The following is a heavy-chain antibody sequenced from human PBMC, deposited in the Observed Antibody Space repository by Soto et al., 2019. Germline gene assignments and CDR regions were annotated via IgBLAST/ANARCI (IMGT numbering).Heavy chain of an antibody. CDR1: GGTFSSYA. D-gene: IGHD3-10*01. J-gene: IGHJ6*02. Sequence: SVKVSCKASGGTFSSYAISWVRQAPGQGLEWMGGIIPIFGTANYAQKFQGRVTITADKSTSTAYMELSSLRSGDTAVYYCARMVRGVISGMDVWGQGTTVTVSS. CDR3: ARMVRGVISGMDV. CDR2: IIPIFGTA. V-gene: IGHV1-69*06.